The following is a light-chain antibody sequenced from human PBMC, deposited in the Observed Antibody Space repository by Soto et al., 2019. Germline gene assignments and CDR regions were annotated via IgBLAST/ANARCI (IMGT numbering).Light chain of an antibody. J-gene: IGLJ2*01. CDR3: SSYTTSITVV. Sequence: QSALTQPASVSGSPGQSITISCTGTSSDIAVYNYVSWYQHHPGKAPKLMIYEVSNRPSGVSIRFSGAKSGNTASLSISGLQAEYEADYYGSSYTTSITVVFGVGTKVTVL. V-gene: IGLV2-14*01. CDR1: SSDIAVYNY. CDR2: EVS.